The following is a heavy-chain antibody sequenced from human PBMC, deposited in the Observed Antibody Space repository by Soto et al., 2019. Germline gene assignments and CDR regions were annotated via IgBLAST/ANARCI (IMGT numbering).Heavy chain of an antibody. J-gene: IGHJ6*02. CDR3: ARVXSSPPYYYXXGXDV. Sequence: QVQLVQSGAEVKKPGASVKVSCKASGYTFTSYGISWVRQAPGQGLEGMGWISAYNGNTNYAQKLQGRVTMTTHTXXXXXXXXXXXXXXXXXXXXXXARVXSSPPYYYXXGXDVWGQGTTV. CDR1: GYTFTSYG. V-gene: IGHV1-18*01. D-gene: IGHD2-2*01. CDR2: ISAYNGNT.